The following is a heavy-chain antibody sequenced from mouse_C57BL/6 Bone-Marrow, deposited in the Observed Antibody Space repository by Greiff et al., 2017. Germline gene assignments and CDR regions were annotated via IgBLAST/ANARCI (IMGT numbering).Heavy chain of an antibody. J-gene: IGHJ3*01. CDR2: ISDGGSYT. V-gene: IGHV5-4*01. CDR3: ARDPWFAY. CDR1: GFTFSSYA. Sequence: EVPVVESGGGLVKPGGSLQLSCAASGFTFSSYALSWVRPTPETRLEWVATISDGGSYTYYPDNVKVRFTISRDNAKNNLYLQMSHLKSEDTAMYYCARDPWFAYWGQGTLVTVSA.